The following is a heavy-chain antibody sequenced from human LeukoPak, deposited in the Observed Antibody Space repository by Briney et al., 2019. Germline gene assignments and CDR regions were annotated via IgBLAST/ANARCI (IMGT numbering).Heavy chain of an antibody. CDR3: ARPVWKVVPAADDAFDI. Sequence: PSETLSLTCTVSGGSISSGSYYWSWIRQPAGKGLEWIGRIYTSGSTNYNPSLKSRVTISVDTSKNQFSLKLSSVTAADTAVYYCARPVWKVVPAADDAFDIWGQGTMVTVSS. CDR1: GGSISSGSYY. V-gene: IGHV4-61*02. D-gene: IGHD2-2*01. CDR2: IYTSGST. J-gene: IGHJ3*02.